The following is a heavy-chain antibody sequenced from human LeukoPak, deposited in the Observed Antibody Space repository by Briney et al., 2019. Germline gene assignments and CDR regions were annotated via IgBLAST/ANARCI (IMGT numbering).Heavy chain of an antibody. V-gene: IGHV4-34*01. CDR3: ARAEDYGGNSAFFDY. J-gene: IGHJ4*02. CDR1: GGSFSGYY. Sequence: SETLSLTCAVYGGSFSGYYWSWIRQPPGKGLEWIGEIYHSGSTNYNPSLKSRVTISVDKSKNQFSLKLSSVTAADTAVYCCARAEDYGGNSAFFDYWGQGTLVTVSS. CDR2: IYHSGST. D-gene: IGHD4-23*01.